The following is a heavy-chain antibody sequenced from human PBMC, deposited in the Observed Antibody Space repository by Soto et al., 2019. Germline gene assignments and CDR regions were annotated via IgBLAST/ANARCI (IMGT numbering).Heavy chain of an antibody. J-gene: IGHJ4*02. CDR2: ISGSGGST. D-gene: IGHD2-2*02. CDR1: GFTFSSYA. CDR3: ARDNGAGIVVVPAAIFVDY. Sequence: GGSLRLSCAASGFTFSSYAMSWVRQAPGKGLEWVSAISGSGGSTYYADSVKGRFTISRDNSKNTLWLQVNSLRAEDTAVYYCARDNGAGIVVVPAAIFVDYWGQGTLVTVSS. V-gene: IGHV3-23*01.